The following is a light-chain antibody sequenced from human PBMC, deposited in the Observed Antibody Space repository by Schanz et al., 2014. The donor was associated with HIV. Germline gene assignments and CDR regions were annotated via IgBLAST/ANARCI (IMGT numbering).Light chain of an antibody. V-gene: IGLV2-14*03. CDR2: DVS. CDR1: SSDIGAYNY. CDR3: SSYTSRATWV. Sequence: QSALTQPASVSGSPGQSITISCTGTSSDIGAYNYVSWYQQHPGKAPKLIISDVSNRPSGVSHRFSGSKSGNTASLTISGLQAEDEADYFCSSYTSRATWVFGGGTKLTVL. J-gene: IGLJ3*02.